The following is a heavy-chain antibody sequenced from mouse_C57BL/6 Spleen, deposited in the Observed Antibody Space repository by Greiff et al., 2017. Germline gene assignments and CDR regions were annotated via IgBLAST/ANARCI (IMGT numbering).Heavy chain of an antibody. V-gene: IGHV3-6*01. CDR2: ISYDGSN. CDR3: ARDLYDFYAMDY. D-gene: IGHD2-3*01. CDR1: GYSITSGYY. Sequence: ESGPGLVKPSQSLSLTCSVTGYSITSGYYWNWIRQFPGNKLEWMGYISYDGSNNYNPSLKNRISITRDTSKNQFFLKLNSVTTEDTATYYCARDLYDFYAMDYWGQGTSVTVSS. J-gene: IGHJ4*01.